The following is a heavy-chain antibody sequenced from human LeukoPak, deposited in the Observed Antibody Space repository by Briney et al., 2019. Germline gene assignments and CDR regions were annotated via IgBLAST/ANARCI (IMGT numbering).Heavy chain of an antibody. D-gene: IGHD3-9*01. CDR1: GFTFSSYA. J-gene: IGHJ5*02. CDR3: ARGSHFDWLPGVVWNWFDP. Sequence: GGSLRLSCAAASGFTFSSYAMVWVRQAPGKGLEWVSAISGSGDSTYYADSVKGRFTISRDNAKNSLYLQMNSLRAEDTAVYYCARGSHFDWLPGVVWNWFDPWGQGTLVTVSS. V-gene: IGHV3-23*01. CDR2: ISGSGDST.